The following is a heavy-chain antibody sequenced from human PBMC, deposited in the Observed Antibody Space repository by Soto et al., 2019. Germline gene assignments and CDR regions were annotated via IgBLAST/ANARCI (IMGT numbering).Heavy chain of an antibody. CDR3: XRLMGTSFDL. Sequence: EVQLVESGGGLVQPGGSLRLSCAASGFTFSDHHMDWVRQAPGKGLEWVGRARNKAHSYTTAYAASVKGRFTISRDDSKNSLSLQMNSLKTEDTAVYFCXRLMGTSFDLWGQGTLVTVSS. D-gene: IGHD2-8*01. CDR2: ARNKAHSYTT. J-gene: IGHJ4*02. CDR1: GFTFSDHH. V-gene: IGHV3-72*01.